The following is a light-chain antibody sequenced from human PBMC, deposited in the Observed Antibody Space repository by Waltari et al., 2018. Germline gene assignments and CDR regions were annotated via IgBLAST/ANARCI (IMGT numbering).Light chain of an antibody. CDR3: QQVNGYPLT. V-gene: IGKV1-9*01. J-gene: IGKJ4*01. CDR2: AAS. Sequence: DIQLTQSPSFLSASVGARVTITCRASQGISSYLVWYQQKPGKAPTVLISAASTLQTGVPSRFSGSGSGTEFTLTISSLQPEDFATYYCQQVNGYPLTFGGGTKVEIK. CDR1: QGISSY.